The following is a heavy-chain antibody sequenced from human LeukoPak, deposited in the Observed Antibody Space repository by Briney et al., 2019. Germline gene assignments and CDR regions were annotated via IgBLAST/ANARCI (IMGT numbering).Heavy chain of an antibody. CDR3: ARDGVSRGFDI. CDR1: GGTFSSYA. D-gene: IGHD3-16*01. J-gene: IGHJ3*02. Sequence: SVKVSCKASGGTFSSYAISWVRQAPGQGLEWMGRIIPILGIANYAQKFQGRVTITTDESTSTAYMELSSLRSEDTAVYYCARDGVSRGFDIWGQGTMVTVSS. CDR2: IIPILGIA. V-gene: IGHV1-69*04.